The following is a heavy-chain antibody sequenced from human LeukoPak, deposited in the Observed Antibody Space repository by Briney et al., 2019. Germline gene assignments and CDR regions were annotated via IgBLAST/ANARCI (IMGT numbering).Heavy chain of an antibody. D-gene: IGHD6-19*01. CDR2: ITNDVGST. J-gene: IGHJ4*02. CDR1: GFIFSSYA. Sequence: GGSLRLSCSASGFIFSSYAMHWVRQAPGKRLEYVSAITNDVGSTFYADSVKGRFTISRDNSEDTLYLQMSSLRAEDTAFYYCAKDNRRHYTSGPNPDSLHWGQGALVTVSS. CDR3: AKDNRRHYTSGPNPDSLH. V-gene: IGHV3-64D*06.